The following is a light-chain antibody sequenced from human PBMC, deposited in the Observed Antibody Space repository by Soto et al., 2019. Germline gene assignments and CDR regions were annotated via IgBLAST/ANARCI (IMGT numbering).Light chain of an antibody. CDR2: DVS. CDR3: SSYTISSLV. CDR1: SSDIGSYNS. Sequence: QSALTQPASVSGSPGQSITISCTGTSSDIGSYNSVSWYQQHPGKAPKLMIYDVSHRPSGVSNRLSGSKSGKTASLTISGLQAEDEADYYCSSYTISSLVFGGGTKLTVL. J-gene: IGLJ2*01. V-gene: IGLV2-14*01.